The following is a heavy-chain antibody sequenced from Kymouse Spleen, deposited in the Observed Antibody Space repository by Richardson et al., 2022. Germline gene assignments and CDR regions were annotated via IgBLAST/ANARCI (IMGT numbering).Heavy chain of an antibody. CDR2: INHSGST. V-gene: IGHV4-34*01. D-gene: IGHD3-9*01. J-gene: IGHJ4*02. CDR3: ARGLYDILTGYFDY. CDR1: GGSFSGYY. Sequence: QVQLQQWGAGLLKPSETLSLTCAVYGGSFSGYYWSWIRQPPGKGLEWIGEINHSGSTNYNPSLKSRVTISVDTSKNQFSLKLSSVTAADTAVYYCARGLYDILTGYFDYWGQGTLVTVSS.